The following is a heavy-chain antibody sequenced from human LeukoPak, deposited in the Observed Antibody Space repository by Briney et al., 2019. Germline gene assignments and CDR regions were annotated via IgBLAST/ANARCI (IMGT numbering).Heavy chain of an antibody. CDR3: ATSRVDTSLND. Sequence: SGPALVKPTQTLTLTCTFSGFSLSTSGMCVSWIRQPPGKGLEWIGYIYYSGSTNYNPSLKSRVTISVDTSKNQFSLKLRSVTAADTAVYYCATSRVDTSLNDWGQGTLVTVSS. CDR2: IYYSGST. D-gene: IGHD5-18*01. J-gene: IGHJ4*02. V-gene: IGHV4-61*08. CDR1: GFSLSTSGMC.